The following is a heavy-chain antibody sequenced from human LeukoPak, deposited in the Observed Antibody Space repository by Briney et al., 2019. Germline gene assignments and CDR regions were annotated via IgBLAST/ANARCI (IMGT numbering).Heavy chain of an antibody. J-gene: IGHJ4*02. V-gene: IGHV3-15*07. Sequence: GGSLRLSCAASGFTVNSNYIHWVRQAPGKGLEWVGRIKPKTDGETTEYAAPVKDRFSISRDDSKSMMYLQMNSLKTEDTAVYYCITPLPYSAQGGQGTLVTVSS. D-gene: IGHD2-21*01. CDR1: GFTVNSNY. CDR2: IKPKTDGETT. CDR3: ITPLPYSAQ.